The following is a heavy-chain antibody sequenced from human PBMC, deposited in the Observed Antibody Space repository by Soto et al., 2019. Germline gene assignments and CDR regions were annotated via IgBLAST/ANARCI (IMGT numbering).Heavy chain of an antibody. CDR3: ARAPGRMMNALRYYYGLDV. V-gene: IGHV4-31*02. J-gene: IGHJ6*02. CDR1: GGSISSGGYY. Sequence: QVQLQESGPGLVKPSETLSFTCNVSGGSISSGGYYWSWIRQLPGKVLEWIGYIYQRGGTYYNPAIKRRITIAVDPSKNQFSLKMTSVTAADPAVYFCARAPGRMMNALRYYYGLDVSGQGTTVTVSS. CDR2: IYQRGGT. D-gene: IGHD2-8*01.